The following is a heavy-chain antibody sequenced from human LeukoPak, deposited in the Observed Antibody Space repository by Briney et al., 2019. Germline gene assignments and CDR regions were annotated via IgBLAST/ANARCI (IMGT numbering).Heavy chain of an antibody. Sequence: SETLSLTCTVSGGSISGYYWSWLRQPPGKGLEWVGYISYSGSTNYKPSLKSRVTISVDTSKNQFSLKLSSVTAADTAIYYCARDGRAGSLFAYWGQGTLVTVSS. CDR1: GGSISGYY. CDR2: ISYSGST. V-gene: IGHV4-59*01. CDR3: ARDGRAGSLFAY. D-gene: IGHD6-19*01. J-gene: IGHJ4*02.